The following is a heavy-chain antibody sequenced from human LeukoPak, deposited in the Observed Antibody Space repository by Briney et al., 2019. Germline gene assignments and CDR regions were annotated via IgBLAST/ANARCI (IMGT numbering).Heavy chain of an antibody. CDR3: ARDRGRAITMIVTDYFDY. J-gene: IGHJ4*02. CDR2: IKQDGSEK. CDR1: GFTFSSYW. Sequence: GGSLRLSCAASGFTFSSYWMSWVRQAPGKGLEWVANIKQDGSEKYYVDSVKGRFTISRDNAKYSLYLQMNSLRAEDTAVYYCARDRGRAITMIVTDYFDYWGQGTLVTVSS. D-gene: IGHD3-22*01. V-gene: IGHV3-7*01.